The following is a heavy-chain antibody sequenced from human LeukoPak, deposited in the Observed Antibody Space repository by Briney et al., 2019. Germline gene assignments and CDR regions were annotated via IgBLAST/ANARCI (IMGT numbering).Heavy chain of an antibody. CDR3: ARDRGVEMATISYFDY. Sequence: PGRSLRLSCAASGFTFSSYATHWVRQAPGKGLEWVAVISYDGSNKYYADSVKGRFTISRDNSKNTLYLQMNSLRAEDTAVYYCARDRGVEMATISYFDYWGQGTLVTVSS. V-gene: IGHV3-30-3*01. J-gene: IGHJ4*02. CDR2: ISYDGSNK. CDR1: GFTFSSYA. D-gene: IGHD5-24*01.